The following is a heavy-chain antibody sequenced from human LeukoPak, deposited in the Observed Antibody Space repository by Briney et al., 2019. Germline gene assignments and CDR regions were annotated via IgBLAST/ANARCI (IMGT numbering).Heavy chain of an antibody. CDR2: IYHSGST. Sequence: SETLSLTCTVSGYSISSGYYWGWIRQPPGKGLEWIGSIYHSGSTYYNPSLKSRVTISVDTSKNQFSLKLSSVTAADTAVYYCAREGIGGYSDYWGQGTLVTVSS. CDR1: GYSISSGYY. V-gene: IGHV4-38-2*02. D-gene: IGHD3-22*01. J-gene: IGHJ4*02. CDR3: AREGIGGYSDY.